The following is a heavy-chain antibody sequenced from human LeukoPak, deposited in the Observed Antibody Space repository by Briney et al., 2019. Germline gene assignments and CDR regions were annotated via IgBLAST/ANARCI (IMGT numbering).Heavy chain of an antibody. V-gene: IGHV3-53*01. J-gene: IGHJ4*02. Sequence: GGSLRLSCAASGFTVSSNYMSWVRQAPGKGLEWVSVIYSGGSTYYADSVKGRFTISRDNSKNTLYLQMNSLRAEDTAVYYCARDHQRGSYGYWGQGTLVTVSS. CDR3: ARDHQRGSYGY. D-gene: IGHD1-26*01. CDR1: GFTVSSNY. CDR2: IYSGGST.